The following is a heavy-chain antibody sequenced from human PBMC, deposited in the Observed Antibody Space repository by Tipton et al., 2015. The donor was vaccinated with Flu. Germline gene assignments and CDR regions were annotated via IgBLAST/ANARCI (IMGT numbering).Heavy chain of an antibody. CDR2: ISHSGRT. D-gene: IGHD4-11*01. CDR3: ARRGYSNYVSDPKNRFDP. CDR1: GDSIASDYY. J-gene: IGHJ5*02. V-gene: IGHV4-38-2*01. Sequence: TLSLTCSVSGDSIASDYYWGWIRQPPGKGLEWIGRISHSGRTYYNPSLKSRVTISVDTAKNQFSQRLSSVTAADTAVYYCARRGYSNYVSDPKNRFDPWGQGIMVTVSS.